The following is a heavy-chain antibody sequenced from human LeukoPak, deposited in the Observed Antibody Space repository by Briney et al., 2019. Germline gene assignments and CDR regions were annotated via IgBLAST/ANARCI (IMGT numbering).Heavy chain of an antibody. CDR2: ISAYNGNT. D-gene: IGHD6-19*01. J-gene: IGHJ5*02. CDR1: GYTFTSYG. V-gene: IGHV1-18*01. Sequence: ASVKVSCKASGYTFTSYGISWVRQAPGQGLEWMGWISAYNGNTNYAQKLQGRVTMTTDTSTSTAYMELRSLRSDDTAVYYCARDEGIAVAGNWFDPWGQGTLVTVS. CDR3: ARDEGIAVAGNWFDP.